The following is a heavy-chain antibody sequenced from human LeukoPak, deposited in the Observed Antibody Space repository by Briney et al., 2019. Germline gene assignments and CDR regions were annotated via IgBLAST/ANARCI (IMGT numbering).Heavy chain of an antibody. CDR1: GFILSSYR. CDR3: AREVTMISHRFDP. V-gene: IGHV3-21*01. D-gene: IGHD3-22*01. J-gene: IGHJ5*02. Sequence: GGPLRLFCGPSGFILSSYRMNWVRQARGRGQGWLSSISSSSSYIYYEDSVKGRFTISRENAKNSLYLQMNSLRAEDTAVYYCAREVTMISHRFDPWGQGTLVTVSS. CDR2: ISSSSSYI.